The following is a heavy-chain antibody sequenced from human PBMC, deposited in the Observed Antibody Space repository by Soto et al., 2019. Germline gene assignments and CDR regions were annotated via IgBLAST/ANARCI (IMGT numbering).Heavy chain of an antibody. CDR3: ARDEGYMDV. J-gene: IGHJ6*03. Sequence: PGGSLRLSCTASGFTFSSYWMHWVRQVPGKGLVWVSRINRDGFTASYADSVKGRFTISRDNGQNTLYLQMNSLRVEDTALYFCARDEGYMDVWGKGTMVTVSS. CDR2: INRDGFTA. CDR1: GFTFSSYW. V-gene: IGHV3-74*01.